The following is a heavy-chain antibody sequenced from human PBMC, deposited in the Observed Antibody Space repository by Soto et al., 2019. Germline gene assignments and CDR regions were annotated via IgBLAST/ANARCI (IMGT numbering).Heavy chain of an antibody. J-gene: IGHJ4*02. CDR3: ARHLSDSGYDLNY. D-gene: IGHD5-12*01. CDR1: GASISSSDYY. CDR2: IYSSGST. V-gene: IGHV4-39*01. Sequence: ETLSLTCTVSGASISSSDYYWAWIRQSPGKGLEWIGSIYSSGSTSYSPSLKSGVTISIDTSKNQFSLKLYSVTAADTAVYYCARHLSDSGYDLNYWGQGALVTVSS.